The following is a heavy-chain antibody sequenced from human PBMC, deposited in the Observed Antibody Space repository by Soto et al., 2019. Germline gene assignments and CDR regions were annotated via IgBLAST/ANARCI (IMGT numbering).Heavy chain of an antibody. CDR1: GFSFSSYG. D-gene: IGHD4-17*01. V-gene: IGHV3-33*01. J-gene: IGHJ4*02. CDR2: IYYDGSNE. CDR3: ARDDKDKYGHDRGGFGC. Sequence: QVQLVESGGGVVQPGTSLRLSCAASGFSFSSYGMHWVRQAPGKGLEWVAAIYYDGSNEYYADSVKGRFTISRDNSKNTMSLQMNRLRGEDTAVYYCARDDKDKYGHDRGGFGCWGQGTLVTVSS.